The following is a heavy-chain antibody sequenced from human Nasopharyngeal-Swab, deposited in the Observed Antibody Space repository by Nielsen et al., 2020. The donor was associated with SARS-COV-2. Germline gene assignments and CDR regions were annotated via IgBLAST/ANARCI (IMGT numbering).Heavy chain of an antibody. D-gene: IGHD6-13*01. CDR2: ILTNGST. CDR3: ARTIIAAAEGYFDY. V-gene: IGHV4-61*02. CDR1: GGSISSGSYC. J-gene: IGHJ4*02. Sequence: SETLSLTCTVSGGSISSGSYCWSWIRQPAGKGLEWIGRILTNGSTNYNPSLKSRVTISVDTSKNQFSLKLSSVTAADTAVYYCARTIIAAAEGYFDYWGQGTLVTVSS.